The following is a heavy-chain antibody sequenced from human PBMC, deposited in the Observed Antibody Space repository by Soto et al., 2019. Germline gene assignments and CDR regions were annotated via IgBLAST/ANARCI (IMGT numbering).Heavy chain of an antibody. Sequence: QVQLVQSGAEVKKPGCSVKVSCKASGYTFTSYDINWVRQATGQWLEYLGWMNPNSGNTGYVQKFQGRVTMTWDSSITTAYMELSSLRSEDTAVYFCARGVKYGAYSRWFDPWGQGTLVTVSS. D-gene: IGHD4-17*01. CDR3: ARGVKYGAYSRWFDP. CDR2: MNPNSGNT. CDR1: GYTFTSYD. J-gene: IGHJ5*02. V-gene: IGHV1-8*01.